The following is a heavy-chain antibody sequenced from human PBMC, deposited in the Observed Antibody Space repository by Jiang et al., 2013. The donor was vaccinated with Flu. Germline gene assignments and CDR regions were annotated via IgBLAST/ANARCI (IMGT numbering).Heavy chain of an antibody. CDR2: ISSSSSYI. J-gene: IGHJ4*02. V-gene: IGHV3-21*01. D-gene: IGHD5-18*01. CDR3: ARQRYSNGHELYYFDY. Sequence: RLSCAASGFTFSSYSMNWVXQAPGKGLEWVSSISSSSSYIYYADSVKGRFTISRDNAKNSLYLQMNSLRAEDTAVYYCARQRYSNGHELYYFDYWGQGTLVTVSS. CDR1: GFTFSSYS.